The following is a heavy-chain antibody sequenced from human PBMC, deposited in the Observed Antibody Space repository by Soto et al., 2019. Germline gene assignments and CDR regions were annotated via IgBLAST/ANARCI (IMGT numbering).Heavy chain of an antibody. V-gene: IGHV5-51*01. CDR3: ARHSVSGYHKYPFFVPPHDKNWFDP. Sequence: GESLKISCKGSGYSFTSYWIGWVRQMPGKGLEWMGIIYPGDSDTRYSPSFQGQVTISADKSISTAYLQWSSLKASDTAMYYCARHSVSGYHKYPFFVPPHDKNWFDPWGQGTLVTVSS. CDR1: GYSFTSYW. D-gene: IGHD2-2*03. CDR2: IYPGDSDT. J-gene: IGHJ5*02.